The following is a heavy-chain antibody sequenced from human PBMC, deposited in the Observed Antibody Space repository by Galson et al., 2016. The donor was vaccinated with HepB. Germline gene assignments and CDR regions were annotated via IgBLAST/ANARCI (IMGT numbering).Heavy chain of an antibody. CDR2: INPSGGST. V-gene: IGHV1-46*01. J-gene: IGHJ4*02. CDR3: ARDQDSNSESFDY. CDR1: GYTFTIYH. D-gene: IGHD6-6*01. Sequence: SVKVSCKASGYTFTIYHMHWVRQAPGQGLEWMGVINPSGGSTGYAQKFQGRVTFTRDTSTSTVYMDLSSLRSEDTATYYCARDQDSNSESFDYWGQGTLVTVSS.